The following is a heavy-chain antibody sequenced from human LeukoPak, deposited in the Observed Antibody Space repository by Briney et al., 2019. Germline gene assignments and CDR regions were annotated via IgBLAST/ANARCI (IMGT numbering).Heavy chain of an antibody. CDR2: IKQDGSEK. V-gene: IGHV3-7*03. CDR3: AKDILRWSFDS. Sequence: GGSLRLSCAASGFTFSSYWMSWVRQAPGKGLEWVANIKQDGSEKYYVDSVKGRFTISRDISKSTVSLQMSSLRAEDTAVYYCAKDILRWSFDSWGQGILVTVSS. D-gene: IGHD2-21*01. J-gene: IGHJ4*02. CDR1: GFTFSSYW.